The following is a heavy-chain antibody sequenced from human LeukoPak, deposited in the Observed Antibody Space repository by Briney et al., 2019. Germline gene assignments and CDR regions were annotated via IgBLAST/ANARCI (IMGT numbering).Heavy chain of an antibody. CDR3: ARQDRASDAFDI. CDR1: GDTFSIYT. J-gene: IGHJ3*02. D-gene: IGHD1-14*01. CDR2: IIPFLAIA. V-gene: IGHV1-69*02. Sequence: SVKVSCKPSGDTFSIYTISWVRQPPGQGLEWMGRIIPFLAIADYAQNFQGRVTITADKSTSTAYMELSSLRSEDTAVYYCARQDRASDAFDIWGQGTMVTVSS.